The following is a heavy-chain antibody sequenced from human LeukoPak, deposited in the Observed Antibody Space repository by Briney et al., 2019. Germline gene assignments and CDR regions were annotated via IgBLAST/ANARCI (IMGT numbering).Heavy chain of an antibody. D-gene: IGHD4-11*01. V-gene: IGHV4-59*01. CDR2: IYYTGTT. CDR1: GGSINSYY. J-gene: IGHJ6*03. CDR3: ARGMTTVRVGRSRRRDYYMDV. Sequence: SETLSPTCSVSGGSINSYYWTWIRQPPGKGLEWIGYIYYTGTTNYNPSLESRVTMSVDTSKNQFSLKLSSVTAADTAVYYCARGMTTVRVGRSRRRDYYMDVWGKGTTVTVSS.